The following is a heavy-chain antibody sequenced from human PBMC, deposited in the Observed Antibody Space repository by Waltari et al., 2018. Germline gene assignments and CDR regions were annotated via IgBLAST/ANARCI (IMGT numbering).Heavy chain of an antibody. D-gene: IGHD1-26*01. CDR2: INHSGST. V-gene: IGHV4-34*01. CDR1: GGSFSGYY. J-gene: IGHJ5*02. CDR3: ARGRSRLNLGWFDP. Sequence: QVQLQQWGAGLLKPSETLSLTCAVYGGSFSGYYWSWIRQPPGKGLEWIGEINHSGSTNYNPSLKSRVTISVDTSKNQFSLKLSSVTAADTAVYYCARGRSRLNLGWFDPWGQGTLVTVSS.